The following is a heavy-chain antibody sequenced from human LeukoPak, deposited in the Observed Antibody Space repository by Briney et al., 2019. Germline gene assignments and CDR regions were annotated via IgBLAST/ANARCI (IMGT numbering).Heavy chain of an antibody. V-gene: IGHV3-11*04. D-gene: IGHD6-13*01. Sequence: GGSLRLSCAASGFTFSDYYMSWIRQAPGKGLEWVSYISSSGSTIYYADSVKGRFTISRDNAKNSLYLQMNSLRAEDTAVYYCARESDPYSSSWYVSGAFDIWGQGTMVTVPS. CDR2: ISSSGSTI. CDR1: GFTFSDYY. CDR3: ARESDPYSSSWYVSGAFDI. J-gene: IGHJ3*02.